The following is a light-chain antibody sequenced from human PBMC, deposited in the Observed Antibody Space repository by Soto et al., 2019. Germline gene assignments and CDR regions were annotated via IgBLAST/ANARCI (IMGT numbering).Light chain of an antibody. CDR1: SSNIGNNY. V-gene: IGLV1-51*01. CDR2: DNN. CDR3: GTWDSSLRVV. Sequence: QSALTQPPSVSAAPGQKVTISCSGSSSNIGNNYVSWYQQLPGTAPKLLIYDNNKRPSGIPDRFSGSKSGTSATLGITGLPTGDEADYYCGTWDSSLRVVFGGGTKLTVL. J-gene: IGLJ2*01.